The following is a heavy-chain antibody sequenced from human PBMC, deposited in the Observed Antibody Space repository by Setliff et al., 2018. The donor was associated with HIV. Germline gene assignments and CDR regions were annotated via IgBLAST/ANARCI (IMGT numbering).Heavy chain of an antibody. CDR1: GFTFSIYT. V-gene: IGHV3-21*01. CDR2: ISSSSRYI. J-gene: IGHJ4*02. Sequence: SLKISCAASGFTFSIYTMSWVRQAPGKGLEWVSSISSSSRYIYYTDSLRGRFTVSRDNARSSLYLHMTDLGAEDTAIYFCAREAYGDSYFDYWGRGTLVTVSS. D-gene: IGHD4-17*01. CDR3: AREAYGDSYFDY.